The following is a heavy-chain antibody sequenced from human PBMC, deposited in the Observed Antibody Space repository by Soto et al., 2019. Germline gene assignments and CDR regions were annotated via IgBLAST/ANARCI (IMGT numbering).Heavy chain of an antibody. CDR2: ISHSGST. Sequence: QVQLQESGPGLVKPSWTLSLTCAVSGASISTTNWWTWVRRPPGKGLEWIGEISHSGSTNYNPSLKSRVTISVDKSKNQFSLKLDSVTAADTAVYYCARGGSSDWLRLFHQWGQGTLVTVSS. CDR1: GASISTTNW. D-gene: IGHD6-25*01. CDR3: ARGGSSDWLRLFHQ. V-gene: IGHV4-4*02. J-gene: IGHJ1*01.